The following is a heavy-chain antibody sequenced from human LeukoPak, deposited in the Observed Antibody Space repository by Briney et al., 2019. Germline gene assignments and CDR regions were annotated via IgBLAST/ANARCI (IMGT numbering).Heavy chain of an antibody. V-gene: IGHV3-30*03. D-gene: IGHD2-2*01. CDR2: ISYDGSNK. Sequence: GRSLRLSCAASGFTFSSYGMHWVRQAPGKGLEWVAVISYDGSNKYYADSVKGRFTISRDNSKNTLYLQMNSLRAEDTAVYYCATIRSTSCGSFDYRGQGTLVTVSS. CDR3: ATIRSTSCGSFDY. CDR1: GFTFSSYG. J-gene: IGHJ4*02.